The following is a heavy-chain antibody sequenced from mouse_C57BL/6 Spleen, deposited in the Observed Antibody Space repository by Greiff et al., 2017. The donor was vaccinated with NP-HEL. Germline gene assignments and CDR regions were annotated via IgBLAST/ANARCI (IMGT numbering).Heavy chain of an antibody. CDR3: ARWGDWAYAMDY. D-gene: IGHD4-1*01. Sequence: QVQLQQSGAELVRPGTSVKVSCKASGYAFTNYLIEWVKQRPGQGLEWIGVINPGSGGTNYNEKFKGKATLTADKSSSTAYMQLSSLTSEDSAVYFCARWGDWAYAMDYWGQGTSVTVSS. CDR2: INPGSGGT. V-gene: IGHV1-54*01. J-gene: IGHJ4*01. CDR1: GYAFTNYL.